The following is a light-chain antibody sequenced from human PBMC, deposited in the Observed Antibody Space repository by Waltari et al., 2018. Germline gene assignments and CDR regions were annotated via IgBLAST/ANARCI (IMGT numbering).Light chain of an antibody. CDR1: NIGSKR. CDR2: DAN. CDR3: HLWDSSTDHWV. J-gene: IGLJ3*02. V-gene: IGLV3-21*02. Sequence: SYVLTQPPSVSVAPGQTARITCEGSNIGSKRVHWYQQKSGQAPLLAVYDANDRPAGTRGRFAGSNSGNTATLTISRVAAGDEADDYCHLWDSSTDHWVFGGGTRLTVL.